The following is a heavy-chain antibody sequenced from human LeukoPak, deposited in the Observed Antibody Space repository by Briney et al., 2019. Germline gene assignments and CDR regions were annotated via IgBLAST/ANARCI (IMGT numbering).Heavy chain of an antibody. J-gene: IGHJ4*02. CDR2: IKSKTDGGTT. V-gene: IGHV3-15*01. Sequence: GGSLRLSCAASGFTFSNAWMSWVRQAPGKGLEWVGRIKSKTDGGTTDYAAPVKGRFTISRDDSKNTLYLQMNSLKTEDTAVYYCTTDEIAAAGLFDYWGQRTLVTVSS. D-gene: IGHD6-13*01. CDR3: TTDEIAAAGLFDY. CDR1: GFTFSNAW.